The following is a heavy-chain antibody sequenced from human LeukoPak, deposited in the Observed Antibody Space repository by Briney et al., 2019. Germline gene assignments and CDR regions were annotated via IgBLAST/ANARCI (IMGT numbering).Heavy chain of an antibody. CDR1: GYTFTSYG. CDR2: ISAYNGNT. J-gene: IGHJ4*02. D-gene: IGHD2-15*01. Sequence: ASVKVSCKASGYTFTSYGISWVRQAPGQGLEWMGWISAYNGNTNYAQKLQGSVTITTDTSTGTDYMELRSLRSDDTAVYYCARVRGYCSGGSCYSVYWGQGTLVTVSS. CDR3: ARVRGYCSGGSCYSVY. V-gene: IGHV1-18*01.